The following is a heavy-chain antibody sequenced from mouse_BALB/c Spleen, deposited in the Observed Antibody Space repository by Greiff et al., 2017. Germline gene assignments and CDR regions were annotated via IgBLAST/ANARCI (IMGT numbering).Heavy chain of an antibody. CDR3: ARYYYGSRNYFDD. CDR2: ISYSGST. D-gene: IGHD1-1*01. J-gene: IGHJ2*01. V-gene: IGHV3-8*02. Sequence: VQLQQSGPSLVKPSQTLSLTCSVTGDSITSGYWNWIRKFPGNKLEYMGYISYSGSTYYNPSLKSRISITRDTSKNQYYLQLNSVTTEDTATYYCARYYYGSRNYFDDWGQGTTLTVSS. CDR1: GDSITSGY.